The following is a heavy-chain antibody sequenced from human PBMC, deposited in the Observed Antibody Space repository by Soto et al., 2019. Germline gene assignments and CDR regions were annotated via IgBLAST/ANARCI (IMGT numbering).Heavy chain of an antibody. CDR3: ARSGYCGGDCSLSEY. CDR1: GGTFSSYA. V-gene: IGHV1-69*01. D-gene: IGHD2-21*02. CDR2: IIPIFGTA. Sequence: QVQLVQSGAEVKKPGSSVKVSCKASGGTFSSYAISWVRQAPGQGLEWMGGIIPIFGTANYAQKFQGRVKITADESTSTVYIEVSSLRSEDTAVYYCARSGYCGGDCSLSEYWGQGTLVNVSS. J-gene: IGHJ4*02.